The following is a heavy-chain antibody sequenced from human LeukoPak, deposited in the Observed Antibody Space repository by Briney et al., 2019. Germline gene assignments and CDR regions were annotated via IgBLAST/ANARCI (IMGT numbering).Heavy chain of an antibody. Sequence: TSETLSLTCAVYGGSFSGYYWSWIRQPPGKGLEWIGEINHSGSTNYNPSLKSRVTLSVDTSKNQFSLKLSSVTAADTAVYYCARFAAYYYYYYMDVWGKGTTVTVSS. D-gene: IGHD2-15*01. CDR1: GGSFSGYY. CDR3: ARFAAYYYYYYMDV. V-gene: IGHV4-34*01. CDR2: INHSGST. J-gene: IGHJ6*03.